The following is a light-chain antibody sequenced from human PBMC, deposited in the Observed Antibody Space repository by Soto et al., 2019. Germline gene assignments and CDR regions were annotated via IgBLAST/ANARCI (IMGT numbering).Light chain of an antibody. CDR3: QSYDSSLSGSV. CDR2: GNS. V-gene: IGLV1-40*01. Sequence: QSVLTQPPSVSGAPGQRVTISFTGSSSNIGAGYDVHWYQQLPGTAPKLLIYGNSNRPSGVPDQFSGSKSGTSASMAITGLQAKDEADYYCQSYDSSLSGSVFGGGTKLTVL. J-gene: IGLJ3*02. CDR1: SSNIGAGYD.